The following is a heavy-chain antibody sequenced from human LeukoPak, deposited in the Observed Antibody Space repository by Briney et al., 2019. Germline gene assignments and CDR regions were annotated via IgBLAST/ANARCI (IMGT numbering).Heavy chain of an antibody. CDR3: ASGAYTYYYMDV. J-gene: IGHJ6*03. Sequence: SETLSLTCTVSGGSISSGSYYWSWIRQPPGKGLEWIGYFYYSGSTNYNPSLKSRVTISVDTSKNQFSLKLSSVTAADTAVYYCASGAYTYYYMDVWGKGATVTISS. CDR1: GGSISSGSYY. V-gene: IGHV4-61*01. D-gene: IGHD3-10*01. CDR2: FYYSGST.